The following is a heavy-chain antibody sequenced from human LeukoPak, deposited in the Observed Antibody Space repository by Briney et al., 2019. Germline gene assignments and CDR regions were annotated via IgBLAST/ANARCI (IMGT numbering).Heavy chain of an antibody. Sequence: SETLSLTCTVSGGSISGYYWSWIRQPPGKGLEWIGEINHSGSTNYNPSLKSRVTISVDTSKNQFSLKLSSVTAADTAVYYCARVFGPAYSSSWYVGYDAFDIWGQGTMVTVSS. CDR1: GGSISGYY. V-gene: IGHV4-34*01. J-gene: IGHJ3*02. CDR2: INHSGST. CDR3: ARVFGPAYSSSWYVGYDAFDI. D-gene: IGHD6-13*01.